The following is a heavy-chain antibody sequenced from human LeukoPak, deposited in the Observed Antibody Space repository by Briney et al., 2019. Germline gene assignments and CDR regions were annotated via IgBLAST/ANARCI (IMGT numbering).Heavy chain of an antibody. CDR2: FDPEDGET. D-gene: IGHD4-17*01. J-gene: IGHJ6*02. Sequence: ASVKVSCKVPGYTLTELSMHWVRQAPGKGLEWMGGFDPEDGETIYAQKFQGRVTMTEDTSTDTAYMELSSLRSEDTAVYYCATDFRGTVTPYYYYGMDVWGQGTTVTVSS. CDR1: GYTLTELS. V-gene: IGHV1-24*01. CDR3: ATDFRGTVTPYYYYGMDV.